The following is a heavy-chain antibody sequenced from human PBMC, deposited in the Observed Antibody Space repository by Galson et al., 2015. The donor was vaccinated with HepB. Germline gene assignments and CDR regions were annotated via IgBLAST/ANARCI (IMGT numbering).Heavy chain of an antibody. CDR2: ISSSSSYI. CDR3: ARGGPESSWYVGY. V-gene: IGHV3-21*01. CDR1: GFTFSSYS. Sequence: SLRLSCAASGFTFSSYSMNWVRQAPGKGLEWVSSISSSSSYIYYADSVKGRFTISRDNAKNSLYLQMNSLRAEDTAVYYCARGGPESSWYVGYWGQGTLVTVSS. J-gene: IGHJ4*02. D-gene: IGHD6-13*01.